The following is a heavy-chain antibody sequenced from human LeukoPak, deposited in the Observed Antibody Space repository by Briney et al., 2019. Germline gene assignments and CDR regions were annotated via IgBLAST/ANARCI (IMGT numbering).Heavy chain of an antibody. D-gene: IGHD2-15*01. CDR3: AREDCSGGSCYYNWFEL. CDR2: IYTSWST. J-gene: IGHJ5*02. CDR1: GGSISSYY. V-gene: IGHV4-4*07. Sequence: PSETLSLTCTVSGGSISSYYWSWIRQPAGKGLEWIGRIYTSWSTNYNPSLKSRVTMSVDTSKNQFSLKLSSVTAADTAVYYCAREDCSGGSCYYNWFELWGQGTLVRV.